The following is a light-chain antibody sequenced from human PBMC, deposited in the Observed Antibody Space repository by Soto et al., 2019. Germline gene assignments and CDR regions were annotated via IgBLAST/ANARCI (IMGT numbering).Light chain of an antibody. CDR3: QQYGTSPLT. CDR1: QSVSNNY. J-gene: IGKJ4*01. Sequence: EIVLTQSPGTLSLSPGGRATLSCRASQSVSNNYLAWYQQKPGQAPRLLIYGASRRATGIPDRFSGSGSGTDFTLTISRLEPEDFAVYYCQQYGTSPLTFGGGTKVEIK. CDR2: GAS. V-gene: IGKV3-20*01.